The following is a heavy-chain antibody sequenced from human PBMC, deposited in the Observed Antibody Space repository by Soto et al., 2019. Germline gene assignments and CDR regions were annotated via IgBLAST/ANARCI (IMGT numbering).Heavy chain of an antibody. D-gene: IGHD6-19*01. CDR3: ARDRQWVASKRFDY. Sequence: QVQLVESGGGVVQPGRSLRLSCAASGFTFSSYAMHWVRQAPGKGLEWVAVISYDGSNKYYADSVKGRFTISRDNSKNTLYLQMNSLRAEDTAVYYCARDRQWVASKRFDYWGQGTLVTVSS. V-gene: IGHV3-30-3*01. J-gene: IGHJ4*02. CDR1: GFTFSSYA. CDR2: ISYDGSNK.